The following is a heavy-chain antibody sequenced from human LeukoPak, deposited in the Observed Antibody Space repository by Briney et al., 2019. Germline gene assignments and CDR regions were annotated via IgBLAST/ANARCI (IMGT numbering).Heavy chain of an antibody. D-gene: IGHD1-14*01. Sequence: HPGGSLRLSCTASGFTFSSYWMSWVRQAPGKGLELVANIKQDGSEKYVDSVNGRFTISRDNAKNSLYLQMNSLRAEDTAVYYCARNQRRLDYWGQGTLVTVSS. J-gene: IGHJ4*02. CDR1: GFTFSSYW. CDR3: ARNQRRLDY. V-gene: IGHV3-7*01. CDR2: IKQDGSEK.